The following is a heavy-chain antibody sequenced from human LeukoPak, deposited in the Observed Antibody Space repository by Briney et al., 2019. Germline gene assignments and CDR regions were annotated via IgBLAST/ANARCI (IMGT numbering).Heavy chain of an antibody. CDR1: GFPFIEYS. CDR3: ARDHNYAFDN. V-gene: IGHV3-48*01. Sequence: GGSLRLSCTASGFPFIEYSMNWVRQAPGKGLEWISYIGIDSGNTKYPDSVRGRFTISADKAKNSLYLQMNSLRVEDTAVYYCARDHNYAFDNWGQGTLVSVAS. D-gene: IGHD1-1*01. J-gene: IGHJ4*02. CDR2: IGIDSGNT.